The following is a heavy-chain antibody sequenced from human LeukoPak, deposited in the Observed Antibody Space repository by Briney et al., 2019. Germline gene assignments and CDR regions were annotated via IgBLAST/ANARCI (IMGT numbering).Heavy chain of an antibody. CDR2: ISWNSGSI. J-gene: IGHJ4*02. V-gene: IGHV3-9*01. Sequence: GGSLRLSCVASGFTFDDYAMHWVRQAPGKGLEWVPGISWNSGSIDYADSVKGRFTVSRDNAKNSLYLQMNSLRAEDTALYYCAKVRGYSYGPFDYWGQGTLVTVSS. CDR3: AKVRGYSYGPFDY. D-gene: IGHD5-18*01. CDR1: GFTFDDYA.